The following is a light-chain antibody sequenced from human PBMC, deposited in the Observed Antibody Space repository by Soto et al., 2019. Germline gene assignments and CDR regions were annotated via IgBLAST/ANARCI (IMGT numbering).Light chain of an antibody. CDR3: QQCEAWPTWT. V-gene: IGKV3D-15*01. CDR1: QSIGRH. Sequence: EIVMTQSPLTLSVSPGESATLSCRASQSIGRHLAWYQQKPGQAPRLLIYSASSRATGIPARFTGSGSGTEFTLPISSLQSEDSALYYGQQCEAWPTWTFGQGTKVEIK. J-gene: IGKJ1*01. CDR2: SAS.